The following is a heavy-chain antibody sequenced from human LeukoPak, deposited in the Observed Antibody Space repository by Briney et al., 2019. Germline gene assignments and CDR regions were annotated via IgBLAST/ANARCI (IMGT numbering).Heavy chain of an antibody. D-gene: IGHD4-17*01. CDR1: GFTFTNYA. Sequence: GGSLRLSCAASGFTFTNYAMTWVRQAPGKGLEWVSVIYSGGSTYYADSVKGRFTISRHNSKNTLYLQMNSLRAEDTAVYYCARGVGYGDDNQPFDYWGQGTLVTVSS. CDR3: ARGVGYGDDNQPFDY. J-gene: IGHJ4*02. V-gene: IGHV3-53*04. CDR2: IYSGGST.